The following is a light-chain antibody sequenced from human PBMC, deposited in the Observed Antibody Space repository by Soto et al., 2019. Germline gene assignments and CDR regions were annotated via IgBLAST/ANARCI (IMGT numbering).Light chain of an antibody. Sequence: NFMLTQPHSVSESPGKTVTISCTGSSGSVASNYVQWYQQRPGSAPTTVIYEDNKRPSGVPDRFSGSIDRSSNSASLIISGLKTEDEADDFCQSHDGSNVVFGGGSKLTVL. CDR3: QSHDGSNVV. CDR2: EDN. CDR1: SGSVASNY. J-gene: IGLJ2*01. V-gene: IGLV6-57*02.